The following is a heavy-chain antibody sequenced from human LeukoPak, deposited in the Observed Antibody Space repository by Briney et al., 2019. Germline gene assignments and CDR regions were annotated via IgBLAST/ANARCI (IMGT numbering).Heavy chain of an antibody. CDR3: ANHERGPDSPFDY. D-gene: IGHD1-14*01. V-gene: IGHV1-18*01. CDR1: GYTFTSYG. J-gene: IGHJ4*02. Sequence: ASVKVSCKASGYTFTSYGISWVRQAPGQGLEWMGWISAYNGNTNYAQKFQGRVTMTRDTSTSTVYMELSSLRSEDTAVYYCANHERGPDSPFDYWGQGTLVTVSS. CDR2: ISAYNGNT.